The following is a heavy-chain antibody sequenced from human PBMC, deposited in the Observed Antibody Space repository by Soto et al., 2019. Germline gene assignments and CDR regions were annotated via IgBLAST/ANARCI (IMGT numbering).Heavy chain of an antibody. CDR1: GYTFTSYA. Sequence: ASVKVSCKASGYTFTSYAMHWVRQAPGQRLEWMGWINAGNGNTKYSQKFQGRVTITRDTSASTAYMELSSLRSEDTAVYYCARVVSSSQTYYYYGMDVWGQGTTVTVSS. D-gene: IGHD6-6*01. CDR3: ARVVSSSQTYYYYGMDV. CDR2: INAGNGNT. V-gene: IGHV1-3*01. J-gene: IGHJ6*02.